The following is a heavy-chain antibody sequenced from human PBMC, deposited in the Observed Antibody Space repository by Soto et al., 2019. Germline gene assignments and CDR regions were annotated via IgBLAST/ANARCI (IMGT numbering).Heavy chain of an antibody. J-gene: IGHJ4*02. Sequence: GGSLRLSCAASGCTFSDHYMDWVRKATGKGLEWVGRTRNKANSYTTEYAASVKGRFTISRDDSKNSLFLQMDSLTAEDAAIYYYGSGSYLHPEYYFDYWGQRTLVTVSS. CDR2: TRNKANSYTT. D-gene: IGHD3-10*01. CDR3: GSGSYLHPEYYFDY. CDR1: GCTFSDHY. V-gene: IGHV3-72*01.